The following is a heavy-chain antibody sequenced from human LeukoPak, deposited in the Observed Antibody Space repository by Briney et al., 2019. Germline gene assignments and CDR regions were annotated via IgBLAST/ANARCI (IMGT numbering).Heavy chain of an antibody. CDR2: ISSSSSYI. CDR1: GFTFSSYS. D-gene: IGHD3-16*01. Sequence: PGGSLRLSCAASGFTFSSYSMNWVRQAPGKGLEWVSSISSSSSYIYYTDSVKGRLTISRDNSKNMLYLQMNSLRAEDTAVYYCAGLGGSGTSPFDYWGQGTLVTVSS. J-gene: IGHJ4*02. V-gene: IGHV3-21*04. CDR3: AGLGGSGTSPFDY.